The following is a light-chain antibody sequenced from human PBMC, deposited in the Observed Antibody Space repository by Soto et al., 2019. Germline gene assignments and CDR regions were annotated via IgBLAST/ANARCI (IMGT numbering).Light chain of an antibody. CDR2: GAS. J-gene: IGKJ3*01. CDR3: QQTSSTPLFP. CDR1: QSIGTN. Sequence: DIQMTQSPSSLSASVGDRVTVTCRASQSIGTNLNWYQQRPGRAPKLLIYGASVLHTGVPARFSGSGSGTDFTLTISNLQPEDFASYICQQTSSTPLFPFGPGTKVDVK. V-gene: IGKV1-39*01.